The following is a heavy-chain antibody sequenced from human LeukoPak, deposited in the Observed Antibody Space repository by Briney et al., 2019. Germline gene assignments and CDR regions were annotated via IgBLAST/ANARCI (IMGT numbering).Heavy chain of an antibody. CDR1: GFPFGSYW. CDR3: ARVDPDNYYPY. J-gene: IGHJ4*02. V-gene: IGHV3-7*01. Sequence: GGSLRLSCAASGFPFGSYWMTWVRHAPGQGLEWLANINSDGSEKWYVDSLKGRFTISRDNAKNSLYLQMNSLRAEDTAVYYCARVDPDNYYPYWGQGTLVTVSS. D-gene: IGHD3-22*01. CDR2: INSDGSEK.